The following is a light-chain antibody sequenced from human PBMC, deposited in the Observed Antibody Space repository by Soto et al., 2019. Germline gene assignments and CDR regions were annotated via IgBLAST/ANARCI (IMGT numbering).Light chain of an antibody. CDR2: GNN. CDR3: QSYDRSLSAV. V-gene: IGLV1-40*01. CDR1: SSNIGAVFD. Sequence: QSVLTQPPSVSGTPGQRVAISCTGSSSNIGAVFDVHRYQQVPGTAPKLLIYGNNNRPSGVPDRFSGSKSGTSASLAITGLQAEDEGDYYCQSYDRSLSAVFGGGTKLTVL. J-gene: IGLJ2*01.